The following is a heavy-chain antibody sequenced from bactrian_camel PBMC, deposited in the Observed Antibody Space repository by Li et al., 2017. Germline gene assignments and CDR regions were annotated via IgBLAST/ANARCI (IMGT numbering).Heavy chain of an antibody. D-gene: IGHD3*01. CDR1: GFTFSNYW. CDR2: SIRDGTS. Sequence: HVQLVESGGGLVQPGGSLRLSCAASGFTFSNYWMFWVRQAPGKGLEWVSSIRDGTSGYADSVKGRFTISRDDAKNWVYLQMNSLKYEDTALYYCATDMGREYNYWGQGTQVTVS. J-gene: IGHJ4*01. CDR3: ATDMGREYNY. V-gene: IGHV3S1*01.